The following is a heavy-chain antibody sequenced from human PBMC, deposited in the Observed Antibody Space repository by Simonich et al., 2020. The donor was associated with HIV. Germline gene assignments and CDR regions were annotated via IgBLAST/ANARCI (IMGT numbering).Heavy chain of an antibody. CDR3: ARDGGVLNY. CDR1: GFTFAGYS. Sequence: EVQLMESGGGLVQPGGSLRLSCAASGFTFAGYSMNWVRQAPGKGLEWISYISSSSSSIYYADCVKGRFTISRDNAKNSLYLQMNSLRAEDTAVYYCARDGGVLNYWGQGALVTVSS. D-gene: IGHD2-8*02. V-gene: IGHV3-48*01. J-gene: IGHJ4*02. CDR2: ISSSSSSI.